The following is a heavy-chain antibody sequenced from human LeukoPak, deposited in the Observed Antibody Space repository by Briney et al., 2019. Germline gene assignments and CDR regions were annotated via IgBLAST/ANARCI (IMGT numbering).Heavy chain of an antibody. CDR1: GGSISSYY. D-gene: IGHD5-24*01. J-gene: IGHJ5*02. CDR2: IYYSGNT. CDR3: ARERDGYNLDWFDP. V-gene: IGHV4-59*01. Sequence: PSETLSLTCTVSGGSISSYYWSWIRHPPGKGLKWIGYIYYSGNTNYNPSLKSRVTISVDTSKNRFSLKLSSVTAADTAVYYCARERDGYNLDWFDPWGQGTLVTVSS.